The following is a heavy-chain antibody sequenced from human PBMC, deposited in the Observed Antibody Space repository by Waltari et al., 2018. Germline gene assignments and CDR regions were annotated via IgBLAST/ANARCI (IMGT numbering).Heavy chain of an antibody. D-gene: IGHD6-13*01. V-gene: IGHV4-39*01. CDR3: ARQDSSSWYVIDY. J-gene: IGHJ4*02. CDR2: IYYSGST. Sequence: QLQLQESGPGLVKPSETLSLTCTVSGGSISSSSYYWGWIRQPPGKGLEWIGSIYYSGSTYYNPTLKSRVTISVDTSKNQFSLKLSSVTAADTAVYYCARQDSSSWYVIDYWGQGTLVIVSS. CDR1: GGSISSSSYY.